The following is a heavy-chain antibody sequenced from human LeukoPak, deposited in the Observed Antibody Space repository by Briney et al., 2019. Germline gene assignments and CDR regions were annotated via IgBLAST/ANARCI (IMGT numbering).Heavy chain of an antibody. Sequence: SETLSLTCTVSGGSVSSGSYYWSWIRQPPGKGLEWIGYIYYSGSTYYNPSLKSRVTISVDTSKNQFSLKLSSVTAADTAVYYCARESEGLDYWGQGTLVTVSS. CDR3: ARESEGLDY. CDR1: GGSVSSGSYY. V-gene: IGHV4-61*01. J-gene: IGHJ4*02. CDR2: IYYSGST.